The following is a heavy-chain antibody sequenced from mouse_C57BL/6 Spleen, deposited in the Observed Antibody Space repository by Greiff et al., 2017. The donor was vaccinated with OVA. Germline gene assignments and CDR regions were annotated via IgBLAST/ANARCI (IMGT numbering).Heavy chain of an antibody. V-gene: IGHV1-82*01. CDR3: ARDGSSYVGYYAMDY. J-gene: IGHJ4*01. CDR2: IYPGDGDT. D-gene: IGHD1-1*01. CDR1: GYAFSSSW. Sequence: VKLQESGPELVKPGASVKISCKASGYAFSSSWMNWVKQRPGKGLEWIGRIYPGDGDTNYNGKFKGKATLTADKSSSTAYMQLSSLTSEDSAVYFCARDGSSYVGYYAMDYWGQGTSVTVSS.